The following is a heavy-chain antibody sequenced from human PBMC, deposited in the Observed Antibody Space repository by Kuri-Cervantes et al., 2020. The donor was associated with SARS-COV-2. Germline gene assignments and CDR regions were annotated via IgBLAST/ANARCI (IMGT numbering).Heavy chain of an antibody. J-gene: IGHJ5*02. CDR2: IKQDGSEK. CDR1: GFTFSSYW. CDR3: ARQVTIFGVVAQNWFDP. V-gene: IGHV3-7*01. Sequence: LSLTCAASGFTFSSYWMSWVRQAPGKGLEWVANIKQDGSEKYYVDSVKGRFTISRDNAKNSLYLQMNSLRAADTAVYYCARQVTIFGVVAQNWFDPWGQGTLVTVSS. D-gene: IGHD3-3*01.